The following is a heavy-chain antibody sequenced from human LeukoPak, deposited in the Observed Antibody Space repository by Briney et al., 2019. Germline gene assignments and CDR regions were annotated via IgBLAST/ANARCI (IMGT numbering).Heavy chain of an antibody. D-gene: IGHD3-22*01. CDR3: ARVNYDSSGHYFDY. CDR2: ISYDGSNK. CDR1: GFTFSSYA. V-gene: IGHV3-30-3*01. J-gene: IGHJ4*03. Sequence: GGSLRLSCAASGFTFSSYAMHWVRQAPGKGLEWVAVISYDGSNKYYADSVKGRFTISRDNSKNTLYLQMSSLRAEDTAVYYCARVNYDSSGHYFDYWGQGTMVTVSS.